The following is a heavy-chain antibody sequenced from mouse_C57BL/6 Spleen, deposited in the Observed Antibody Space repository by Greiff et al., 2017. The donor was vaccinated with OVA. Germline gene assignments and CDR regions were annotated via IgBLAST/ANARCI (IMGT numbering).Heavy chain of an antibody. J-gene: IGHJ4*01. D-gene: IGHD1-1*01. CDR3: ASPIGTVVANYAMDY. CDR1: GYTFTSYW. Sequence: QVQLQQPGAELVKPGASVKLSCKASGYTFTSYWMHWVKQRPGQGLEWIGMIRPNSGSTNYNEKFKSKATLTVDKSSSTAYMQLSSLTSEYSAVYYCASPIGTVVANYAMDYWGQGTSVTVSS. CDR2: IRPNSGST. V-gene: IGHV1-64*01.